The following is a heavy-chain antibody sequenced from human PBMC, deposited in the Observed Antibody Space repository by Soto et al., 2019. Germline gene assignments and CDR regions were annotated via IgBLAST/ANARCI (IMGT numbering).Heavy chain of an antibody. J-gene: IGHJ4*02. D-gene: IGHD3-22*01. CDR1: GYTFTGYY. CDR3: ARGGYYYDSSGYPGY. CDR2: INPNSGGT. Sequence: ASVKVSCKASGYTFTGYYMHWVRQAPGQGLEWMGWINPNSGGTNYAQKFQGWVTMTRDTSISTAYLELSRLRFDDTAVYYCARGGYYYDSSGYPGYWGQGTLVTVSS. V-gene: IGHV1-2*04.